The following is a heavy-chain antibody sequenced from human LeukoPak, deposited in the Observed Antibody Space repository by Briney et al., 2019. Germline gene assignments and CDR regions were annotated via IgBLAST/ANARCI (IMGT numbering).Heavy chain of an antibody. D-gene: IGHD3-22*01. CDR3: ARDDTGGGYYEFGY. CDR2: IGNDGRT. V-gene: IGHV3-53*01. J-gene: IGHJ4*02. Sequence: GGSLRLSCAASGFTVSSSYMSWVRQAPGKGLECVSVIGNDGRTYYANSVKGRFTISRDISQNMVYLQVNSLRDDDTAVYYCARDDTGGGYYEFGYWGQGALLIVSS. CDR1: GFTVSSSY.